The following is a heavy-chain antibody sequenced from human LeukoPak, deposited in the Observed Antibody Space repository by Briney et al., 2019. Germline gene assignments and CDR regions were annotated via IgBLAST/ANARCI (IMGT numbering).Heavy chain of an antibody. J-gene: IGHJ4*02. CDR1: GGSISSYY. V-gene: IGHV4-59*01. D-gene: IGHD3-22*01. Sequence: SETLSLTCTVSGGSISSYYWSWIRQPPEKGLEWIGYIYYSGSTNYNPSLKSRVTISVDTSKNQFSLKLSSVTAADTAVYYCARALYYDSSGASGYFDYWGQGTLVTVSS. CDR3: ARALYYDSSGASGYFDY. CDR2: IYYSGST.